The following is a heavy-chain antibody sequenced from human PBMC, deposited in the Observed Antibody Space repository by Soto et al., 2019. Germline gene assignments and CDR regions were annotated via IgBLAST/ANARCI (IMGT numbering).Heavy chain of an antibody. D-gene: IGHD6-19*01. Sequence: SETLSLPCAVSGSSSSSVDYSGWIRQPPGQGPDGIGSIYHRWNTYYNPSLKSRVTITVDTSNNHFSLKLSSVTAADTAVYYCARARIVVAGTIVDYWGQGTLVTVSS. J-gene: IGHJ4*02. CDR3: ARARIVVAGTIVDY. CDR1: GSSSSSVDY. CDR2: IYHRWNT. V-gene: IGHV4-38-2*01.